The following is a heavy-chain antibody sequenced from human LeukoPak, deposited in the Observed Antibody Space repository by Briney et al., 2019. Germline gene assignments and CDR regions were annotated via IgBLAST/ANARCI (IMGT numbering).Heavy chain of an antibody. CDR2: IYPGDSDT. V-gene: IGHV5-51*01. J-gene: IGHJ4*02. Sequence: GESRRISGKGSGYSFTTYWIGGVRQMPGKGLGWRGIIYPGDSDTTYRPSFLGQATISADKSISSASLQWSSLKPSNSGMYDCARRYCSSTSCSEVDYRGEGTLVSDPS. CDR1: GYSFTTYW. D-gene: IGHD2-2*01. CDR3: ARRYCSSTSCSEVDY.